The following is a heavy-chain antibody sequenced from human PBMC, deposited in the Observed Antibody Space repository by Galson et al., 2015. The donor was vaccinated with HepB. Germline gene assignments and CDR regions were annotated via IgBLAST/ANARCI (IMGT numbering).Heavy chain of an antibody. CDR2: ISINSGNT. J-gene: IGHJ4*02. V-gene: IGHV1-18*04. Sequence: SVKVSCKASGYTFTTNGISWVRQAPGHGLEWLGWISINSGNTKYAQRLQGRVTLTKDTSTDTAYMELRGLTSDDPALYYCARDRFHSLDYWGQGTLVTVSS. CDR3: ARDRFHSLDY. CDR1: GYTFTTNG.